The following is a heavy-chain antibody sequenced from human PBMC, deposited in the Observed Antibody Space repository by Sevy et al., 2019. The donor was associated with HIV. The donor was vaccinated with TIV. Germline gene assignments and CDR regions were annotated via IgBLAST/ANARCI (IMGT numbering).Heavy chain of an antibody. D-gene: IGHD3-3*01. V-gene: IGHV3-30*02. CDR1: GFRFSDYG. J-gene: IGHJ6*02. CDR3: AKDHYDYRTGYYGYYGMDV. Sequence: GGSLRLSCAASGFRFSDYGMHWVRQAPGKGLEWVSLIRFDGSMKYIADSVKGRFTISRDKVKDTLYLQMNSLRPEDTAVYYCAKDHYDYRTGYYGYYGMDVWGQVTTVTVSS. CDR2: IRFDGSMK.